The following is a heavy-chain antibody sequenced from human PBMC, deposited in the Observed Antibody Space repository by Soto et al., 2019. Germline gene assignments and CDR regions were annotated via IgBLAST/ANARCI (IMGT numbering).Heavy chain of an antibody. CDR1: GYTFTSYA. J-gene: IGHJ4*02. CDR2: INAGNGNA. D-gene: IGHD1-26*01. V-gene: IGHV1-3*01. Sequence: GASVKVSCKASGYTFTSYAMHWVRQAPGQRLEWMGWINAGNGNAKHAQKFQGRVTITTDTSTSTAYVELSSLRSEDTAVYYCARSVGAIVGATRTFLGYWGQGTLVTVSS. CDR3: ARSVGAIVGATRTFLGY.